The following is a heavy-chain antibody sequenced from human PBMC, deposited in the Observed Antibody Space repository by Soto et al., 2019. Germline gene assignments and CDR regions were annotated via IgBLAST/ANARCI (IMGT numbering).Heavy chain of an antibody. V-gene: IGHV1-3*01. Sequence: QVQLVQSGAEVKKPGASVKVSCKASGYTFTSYAMHWVRQAPGQRLEWMGWINAGNGNTKYSQKFQGRVAITRDTSASTAYMELSSLRSEDTAVYYCARDGKGGYFDYWGQGTLVTVSS. CDR3: ARDGKGGYFDY. J-gene: IGHJ4*02. D-gene: IGHD1-26*01. CDR1: GYTFTSYA. CDR2: INAGNGNT.